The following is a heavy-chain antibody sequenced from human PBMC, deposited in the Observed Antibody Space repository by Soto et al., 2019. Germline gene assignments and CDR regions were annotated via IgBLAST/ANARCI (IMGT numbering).Heavy chain of an antibody. CDR3: ARGGLALMDV. Sequence: QVQLVQSGAEVKKPGASVKVSCKASGYSFTSYAMHWVRQAPGQRLEWMGWINAGNGNTKYSQKFQGRVSITRDTSASTAYMELSSLRSEDTVVYYCARGGLALMDVWGQGTTVTDSS. D-gene: IGHD3-16*01. J-gene: IGHJ6*02. V-gene: IGHV1-3*01. CDR2: INAGNGNT. CDR1: GYSFTSYA.